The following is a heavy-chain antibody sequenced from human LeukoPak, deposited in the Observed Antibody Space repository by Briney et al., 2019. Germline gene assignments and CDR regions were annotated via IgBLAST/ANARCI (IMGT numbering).Heavy chain of an antibody. V-gene: IGHV4-34*01. CDR1: GGSFGGYY. Sequence: PSETLSLTCAVYGGSFGGYYWSWIRQPPGKGLEWVGEINHSGSTNYNPSLKSRVTISVDTSKNQFSLKLSSVTAADTAVYYCARKGRESKYYYYYYMDVWGKGTTVTVSS. CDR2: INHSGST. CDR3: ARKGRESKYYYYYYMDV. J-gene: IGHJ6*03. D-gene: IGHD3-10*01.